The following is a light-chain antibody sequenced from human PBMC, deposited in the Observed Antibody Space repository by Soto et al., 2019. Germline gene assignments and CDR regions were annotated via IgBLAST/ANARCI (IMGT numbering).Light chain of an antibody. Sequence: QSALTQPASVSGSAGQSITISCTGTSSDVGGYNYVSWYQQHPGKAPKLMIYDVSNRPSGVSNRFSGSKSGNTASLTISGLQAEDEADYYCSSYTSSILFGGGTKLTLL. V-gene: IGLV2-14*01. CDR1: SSDVGGYNY. J-gene: IGLJ2*01. CDR2: DVS. CDR3: SSYTSSIL.